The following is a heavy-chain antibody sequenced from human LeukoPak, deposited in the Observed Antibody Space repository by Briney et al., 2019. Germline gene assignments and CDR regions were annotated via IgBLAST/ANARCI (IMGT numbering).Heavy chain of an antibody. Sequence: ASVKVSCKASGYTFTSYYIHWVRQAPGQGLEWMGWINFNSGGTNSAQKFQDRVTMTRDTSINTAYMELSRLRSDDTAVYYCTREDYWGQGTLVTVSS. J-gene: IGHJ4*02. CDR3: TREDY. CDR2: INFNSGGT. V-gene: IGHV1-2*02. CDR1: GYTFTSYY.